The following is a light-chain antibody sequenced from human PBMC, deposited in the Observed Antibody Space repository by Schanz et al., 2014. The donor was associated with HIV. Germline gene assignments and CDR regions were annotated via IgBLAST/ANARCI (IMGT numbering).Light chain of an antibody. CDR3: SSFAGSNIPWV. CDR1: SSDVGHYDY. Sequence: QSALTQPPSASGSRGQSVTISCTGTSSDVGHYDYVSWYQQHPGKAPKLMIYEVNKRPSGVPDRFSGSKSGSTASLTVSGLQPEDEADYYCSSFAGSNIPWVFGGGTQLTVL. J-gene: IGLJ3*02. V-gene: IGLV2-8*01. CDR2: EVN.